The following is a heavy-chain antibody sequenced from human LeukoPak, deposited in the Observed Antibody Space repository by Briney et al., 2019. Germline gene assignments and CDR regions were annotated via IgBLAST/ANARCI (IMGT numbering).Heavy chain of an antibody. Sequence: PSQTLSLTCSVYGGSFSGYYWCWFRQPPGKGLEWIGDINHSGSTNYNPSLKSRVTISVDTSKNQFSLKLSSVTAADTAVYYCARTQDYYDSSAMSLVDVFDIWGQGTMVTVSS. J-gene: IGHJ3*02. D-gene: IGHD3-22*01. V-gene: IGHV4-34*01. CDR3: ARTQDYYDSSAMSLVDVFDI. CDR1: GGSFSGYY. CDR2: INHSGST.